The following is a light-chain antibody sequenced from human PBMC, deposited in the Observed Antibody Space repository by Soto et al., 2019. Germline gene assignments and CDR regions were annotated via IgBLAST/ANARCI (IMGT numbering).Light chain of an antibody. CDR3: QQYGSSWT. CDR2: GAS. J-gene: IGKJ1*01. Sequence: EIVLTQSPGTLSLSPGERATLSCRASQSVSSSYLAWYQQKPGQAPRLLISGASSRATGIPDRFSGSGSGTDFSLTITGLEPEDFAVYYCQQYGSSWTFGQGTKVEIK. V-gene: IGKV3-20*01. CDR1: QSVSSSY.